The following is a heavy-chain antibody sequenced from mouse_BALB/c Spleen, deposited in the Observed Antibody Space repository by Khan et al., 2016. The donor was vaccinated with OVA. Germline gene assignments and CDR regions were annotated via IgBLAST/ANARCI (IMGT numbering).Heavy chain of an antibody. D-gene: IGHD1-1*01. CDR2: ISSGGSFT. V-gene: IGHV5-9-3*01. CDR1: GFTFSNYA. Sequence: EVELVESGGGLVQPGGSLKVSCAASGFTFSNYAMSWVRQTPEKSLEWVATISSGGSFTYYPDSVKGRFTISRDNAKNTLYLQMGSLRSEDTAMYYCARTPGYYGSNYFDYWGQGTALTASS. CDR3: ARTPGYYGSNYFDY. J-gene: IGHJ2*01.